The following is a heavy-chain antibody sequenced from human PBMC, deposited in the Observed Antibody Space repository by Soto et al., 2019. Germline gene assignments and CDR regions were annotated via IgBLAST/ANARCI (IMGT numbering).Heavy chain of an antibody. CDR1: GDTFNFYT. D-gene: IGHD3-10*01. CDR2: TNPILSMS. Sequence: QVHLVQSGAELKKPGSSVRVSCKASGDTFNFYTINWVRQAPGLGLEWMGRTNPILSMSNSALKFQGRLSISADKSTSTAYMDLRSLRSDDTAVYYCATSYGSGSQAFDDWGQGALVTVSS. CDR3: ATSYGSGSQAFDD. J-gene: IGHJ4*02. V-gene: IGHV1-69*02.